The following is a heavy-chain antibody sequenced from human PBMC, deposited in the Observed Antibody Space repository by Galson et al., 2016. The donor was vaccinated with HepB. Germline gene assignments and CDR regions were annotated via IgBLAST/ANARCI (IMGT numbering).Heavy chain of an antibody. CDR3: ARPSSGIHNY. CDR1: GFNVSRNY. J-gene: IGHJ4*02. Sequence: SLRLSCAGSGFNVSRNYMAWVRQAPGKGLELVSLIYSGGSRYYADSVKGRFTISRDNSNNTLYLQMDSLRAEDTAVYYCARPSSGIHNYWGQGTLVTVSS. D-gene: IGHD1-26*01. V-gene: IGHV3-53*01. CDR2: IYSGGSR.